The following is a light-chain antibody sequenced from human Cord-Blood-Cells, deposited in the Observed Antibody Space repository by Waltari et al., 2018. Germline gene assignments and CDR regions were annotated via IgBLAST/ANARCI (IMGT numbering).Light chain of an antibody. V-gene: IGKV1-5*03. CDR3: QQYNSYST. CDR1: QSISGW. J-gene: IGKJ1*01. CDR2: KAS. Sequence: DIQMTQSPSPLSASVGDRGTITCRARQSISGWLAWYQQKPGKAPKLLIYKASSLESGVPSRFSGSGSGTEFTLTISSLQPDDFATYYCQQYNSYSTFGQGTKVEIK.